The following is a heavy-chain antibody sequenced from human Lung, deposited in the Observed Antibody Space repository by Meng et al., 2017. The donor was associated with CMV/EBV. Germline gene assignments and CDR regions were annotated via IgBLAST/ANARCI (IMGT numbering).Heavy chain of an antibody. J-gene: IGHJ4*02. V-gene: IGHV5-51*01. Sequence: GGSXRLXCEGSGYXFASYCIGWVRQMPGKGLEWMGIIYPSDSDTIYNPSFEGQVTISADTSINTAYLQWNSLKASDTAMYYCARRPMLYCGTDCEFDFWGQGTLVTVSS. CDR3: ARRPMLYCGTDCEFDF. D-gene: IGHD2-21*01. CDR2: IYPSDSDT. CDR1: GYXFASYC.